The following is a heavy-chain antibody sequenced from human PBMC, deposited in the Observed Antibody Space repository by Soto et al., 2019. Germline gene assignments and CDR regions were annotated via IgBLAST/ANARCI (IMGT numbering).Heavy chain of an antibody. D-gene: IGHD2-2*03. CDR1: GFTFSYSA. CDR2: LGATGGSI. J-gene: IGHJ4*02. Sequence: EVQLLESGGGLVQPGGSLRLSCAASGFTFSYSAMSWVRQAPGKGLEWVSALGATGGSIYYADSVKGRFTISGDNSRSALFLQMQRLRAEDKAVYYCAKDQWISGPGIFDSWGQGTLVTVSS. CDR3: AKDQWISGPGIFDS. V-gene: IGHV3-23*01.